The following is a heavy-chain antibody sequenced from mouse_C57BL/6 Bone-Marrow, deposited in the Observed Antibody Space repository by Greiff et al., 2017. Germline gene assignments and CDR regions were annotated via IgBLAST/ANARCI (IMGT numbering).Heavy chain of an antibody. CDR1: GYTFTSYG. CDR2: IYPRSGNT. V-gene: IGHV1-81*01. Sequence: VQLQQSGAELARPGASVKLSCKASGYTFTSYGISWVKQRTGQGLEWIGEIYPRSGNTYYNEKFKGKATLTADKSSSTAYMKLRSLTSEDSAVYFCASPPYYGSSYRGFAYWGQGTLVTVSA. J-gene: IGHJ3*01. D-gene: IGHD1-1*01. CDR3: ASPPYYGSSYRGFAY.